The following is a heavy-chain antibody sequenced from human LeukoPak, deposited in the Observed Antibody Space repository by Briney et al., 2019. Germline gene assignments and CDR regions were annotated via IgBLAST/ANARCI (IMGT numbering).Heavy chain of an antibody. V-gene: IGHV3-66*01. CDR2: IHSYGST. D-gene: IGHD6-13*01. Sequence: PGGSLRLSCAASGFTVSNDYMSWVRQAPGKGLEWVSAIHSYGSTFYADSVKGRFTISRDNSKNTLYLQMNSLRVEDTTMYYCALSSSWPGYFDYWGQGTLVTVSS. CDR3: ALSSSWPGYFDY. CDR1: GFTVSNDY. J-gene: IGHJ4*02.